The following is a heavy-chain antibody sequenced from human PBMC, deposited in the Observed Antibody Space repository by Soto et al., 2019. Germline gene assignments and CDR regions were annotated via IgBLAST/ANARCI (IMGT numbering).Heavy chain of an antibody. J-gene: IGHJ5*02. Sequence: QVQLVQSGAEVKKPGSSVKVSCKASGGTFSSYAISWVRQAPGQGLEWMGGIIPIFGTANYAQKFQGRVTITADESTSTAYMELSSLRSEDTAVYYCARRYCSSTSCYRGWFDPWGQGTLVTVSS. CDR3: ARRYCSSTSCYRGWFDP. CDR2: IIPIFGTA. D-gene: IGHD2-2*01. V-gene: IGHV1-69*01. CDR1: GGTFSSYA.